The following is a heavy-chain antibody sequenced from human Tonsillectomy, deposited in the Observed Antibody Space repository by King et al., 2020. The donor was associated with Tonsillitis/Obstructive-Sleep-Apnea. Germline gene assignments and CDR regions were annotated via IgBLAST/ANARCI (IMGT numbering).Heavy chain of an antibody. D-gene: IGHD5-12*01. CDR1: GFTFSSHG. J-gene: IGHJ4*02. CDR3: AKEGFASKWHFDY. V-gene: IGHV3-30*18. CDR2: VSDDGTTT. Sequence: VQLVESGGGVVQPGRSLRLSCAASGFTFSSHGMHWVRQAPGEGLEWVAVVSDDGTTTYYTDSVRGRFIISRDNSKSTLYLHMNSLRAEDTAVYYCAKEGFASKWHFDYWGQGILVTVSS.